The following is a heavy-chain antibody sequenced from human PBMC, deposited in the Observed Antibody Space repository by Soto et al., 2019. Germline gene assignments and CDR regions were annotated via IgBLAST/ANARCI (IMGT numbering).Heavy chain of an antibody. CDR3: ARDKNPYYDILTGPAPPHYYYGMDV. Sequence: HGGSLGLSSASSGFTFSDYYMSWIRQAPGKGLEWVSYISSSSSYTNYADSVKGRFTISRDNAKNSLYLQMNSLRAEDTAVYYCARDKNPYYDILTGPAPPHYYYGMDVWGQGTTVTVSS. CDR1: GFTFSDYY. D-gene: IGHD3-9*01. V-gene: IGHV3-11*06. CDR2: ISSSSSYT. J-gene: IGHJ6*02.